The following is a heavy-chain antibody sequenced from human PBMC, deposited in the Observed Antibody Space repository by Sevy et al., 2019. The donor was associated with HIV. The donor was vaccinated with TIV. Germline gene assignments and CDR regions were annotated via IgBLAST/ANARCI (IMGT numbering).Heavy chain of an antibody. D-gene: IGHD3-3*01. CDR1: GFTFSSYA. Sequence: GGSLRLSCAASGFTFSSYAMSWVRQAPGKGLEWVSAISGSGGSTYYADSVKGRFTISRDNSKNTRYLQMNSLRAEDTAVYYCAKNVYDSSSYFDYWGQGTLVTVSS. CDR2: ISGSGGST. V-gene: IGHV3-23*01. CDR3: AKNVYDSSSYFDY. J-gene: IGHJ4*02.